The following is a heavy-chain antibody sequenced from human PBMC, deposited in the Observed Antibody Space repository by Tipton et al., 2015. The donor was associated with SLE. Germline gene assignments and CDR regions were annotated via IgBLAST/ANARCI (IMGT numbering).Heavy chain of an antibody. Sequence: SLRLSCEASGFTVSRSYMSWVRQAPGKGLEWVSIIYSAGNTFYVDSVKGRFTISRDNSKNTLNLQMNSLRVEDTAAYYCVRDGPSGSYSDYWGQGTLVTVSS. J-gene: IGHJ4*02. D-gene: IGHD1-26*01. V-gene: IGHV3-66*02. CDR1: GFTVSRSY. CDR2: IYSAGNT. CDR3: VRDGPSGSYSDY.